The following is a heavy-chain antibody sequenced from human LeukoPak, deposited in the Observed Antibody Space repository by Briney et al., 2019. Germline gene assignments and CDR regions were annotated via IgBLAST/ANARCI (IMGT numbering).Heavy chain of an antibody. V-gene: IGHV4-59*08. Sequence: SETLSLTCSVSGGSISRYYWSWIRQPPGKGLEWIGYIYYSGSTTYNPSLKSRVTISVDTSKNQFSLKVSSVTAADTAIYYCARHQGVGAIAFDYWGQGTLVTVSS. CDR2: IYYSGST. CDR1: GGSISRYY. J-gene: IGHJ4*02. CDR3: ARHQGVGAIAFDY. D-gene: IGHD1-26*01.